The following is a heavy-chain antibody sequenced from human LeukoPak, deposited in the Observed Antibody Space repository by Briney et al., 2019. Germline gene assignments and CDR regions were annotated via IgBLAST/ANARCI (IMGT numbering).Heavy chain of an antibody. CDR1: GFTFSSYA. V-gene: IGHV3-30-3*01. J-gene: IGHJ4*02. CDR3: AKDTDCSSTSCYTDVTYYFDY. D-gene: IGHD2-2*02. CDR2: ISYDGSNK. Sequence: GGSLRLSCAASGFTFSSYAMHWVRQAPGKGLEWVAVISYDGSNKYYADSVKGRFTISRDNSKNTLYLQMNSLRAEDTAVYYCAKDTDCSSTSCYTDVTYYFDYWGQGTLVTVSS.